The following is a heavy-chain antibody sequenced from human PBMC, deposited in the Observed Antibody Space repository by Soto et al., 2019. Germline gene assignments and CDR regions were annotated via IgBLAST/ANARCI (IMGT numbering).Heavy chain of an antibody. CDR3: AKGTDYYDSSGYYSPCLDY. V-gene: IGHV3-30*18. D-gene: IGHD3-22*01. J-gene: IGHJ4*02. Sequence: GGSLRLSCAASGFTFSSYGMHWVRQAPGKGLEWVAVISYDGSNKYYADSVKGRFTISRDNSKNTLYLQMNSLRAEDTAVYYCAKGTDYYDSSGYYSPCLDYWGQGTLVTVSS. CDR1: GFTFSSYG. CDR2: ISYDGSNK.